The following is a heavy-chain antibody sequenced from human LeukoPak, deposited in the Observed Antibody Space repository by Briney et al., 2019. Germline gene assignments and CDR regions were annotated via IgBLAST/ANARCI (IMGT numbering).Heavy chain of an antibody. Sequence: GGSLRLSCAASGFTFSSYSMNWVRQTPGKGLEWVSYITSSSSAIYYADSVKGRFTISRDNSKNTLYLQMNSLRGDDTAVYYCARGPYCSGGSCYGGYFDYWGQGTLVTVSS. CDR1: GFTFSSYS. V-gene: IGHV3-48*01. D-gene: IGHD2-15*01. J-gene: IGHJ4*02. CDR3: ARGPYCSGGSCYGGYFDY. CDR2: ITSSSSAI.